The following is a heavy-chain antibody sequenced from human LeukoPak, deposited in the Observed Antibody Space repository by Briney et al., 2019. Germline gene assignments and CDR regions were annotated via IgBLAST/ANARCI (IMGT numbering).Heavy chain of an antibody. D-gene: IGHD5-18*01. J-gene: IGHJ6*03. CDR2: IYYSGST. V-gene: IGHV4-30-4*01. Sequence: SQTLSLTCTVSGGSISSGDYYWSWIRQPPGKGLEWIGYIYYSGSTYYNPSLKSRVTISVDTSKNQFSLKLSSVTAADTAVYYCARGGARYSYGYYDMDVWGKGTTVTVSS. CDR1: GGSISSGDYY. CDR3: ARGGARYSYGYYDMDV.